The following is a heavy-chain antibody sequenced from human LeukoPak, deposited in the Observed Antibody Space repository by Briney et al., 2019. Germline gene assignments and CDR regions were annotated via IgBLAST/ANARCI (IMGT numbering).Heavy chain of an antibody. V-gene: IGHV3-53*01. Sequence: GGSLRLSCAASGFTVSSNYMSWVRQAPGKGLDWVSVIYSGGITYYADSVKGRFTISRDNSKNTLYLQMNSLRVEGTAVYYCARAFSASKSCDYWGQGTLVTVSS. J-gene: IGHJ4*02. CDR1: GFTVSSNY. CDR2: IYSGGIT. D-gene: IGHD6-19*01. CDR3: ARAFSASKSCDY.